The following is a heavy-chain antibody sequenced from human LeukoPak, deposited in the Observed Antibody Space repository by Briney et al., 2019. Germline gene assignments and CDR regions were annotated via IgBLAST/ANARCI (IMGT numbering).Heavy chain of an antibody. CDR2: ISAYNGNT. CDR3: ARDSRWLEPYHFDY. V-gene: IGHV1-18*01. D-gene: IGHD4-23*01. J-gene: IGHJ4*02. CDR1: GYTFTSYG. Sequence: ASVKVSCKASGYTFTSYGISWVRQAPGQGLEWMGWISAYNGNTNYAQKLQGRVTMTTDTSTSTAYMELRSLRSDDTAVYYCARDSRWLEPYHFDYWGQGTLVTVSS.